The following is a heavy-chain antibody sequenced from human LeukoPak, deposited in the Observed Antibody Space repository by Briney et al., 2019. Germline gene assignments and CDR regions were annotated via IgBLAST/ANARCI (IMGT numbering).Heavy chain of an antibody. D-gene: IGHD3-10*01. V-gene: IGHV4-34*01. Sequence: SETLSLTCAVYGGSFSGYYWSWIRQPPGKGLEWIGEINHSGSTNYNPSLKSRVTISVDTSKNQFSLKLSSVTVADTAVYYCARGRITMVRGALMYYFDYWGQGTLVTVSS. CDR2: INHSGST. CDR1: GGSFSGYY. CDR3: ARGRITMVRGALMYYFDY. J-gene: IGHJ4*02.